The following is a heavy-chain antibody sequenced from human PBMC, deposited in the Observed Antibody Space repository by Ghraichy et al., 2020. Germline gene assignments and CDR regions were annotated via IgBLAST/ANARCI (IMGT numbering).Heavy chain of an antibody. D-gene: IGHD2-15*01. CDR1: GGSISSYY. CDR2: IYTSGST. CDR3: ARRGGDCSGGSCYLFGKNWYFDL. V-gene: IGHV4-4*09. J-gene: IGHJ2*01. Sequence: SETLSLTCTVSGGSISSYYWSWIRQPTGKGLEWIGYIYTSGSTNYNPSLKSRVTISEDTSKNQFSLKLSSVTAADTAVYYCARRGGDCSGGSCYLFGKNWYFDLWGRGTLVTVSS.